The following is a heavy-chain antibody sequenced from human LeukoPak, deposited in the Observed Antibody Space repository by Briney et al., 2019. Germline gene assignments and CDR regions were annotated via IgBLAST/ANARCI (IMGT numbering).Heavy chain of an antibody. J-gene: IGHJ6*02. CDR3: ARTRSGCSTTNCYPYDMGV. D-gene: IGHD2-2*01. CDR1: GGTFSSYA. V-gene: IGHV1-69*13. Sequence: ASVKVSCKASGGTFSSYAVSWVRQAPGQGLEWLGGIIPVFGAANYAQRFQGRLTVTADESTNTAYMDLSGLTSEDTGVYYCARTRSGCSTTNCYPYDMGVWGQGTTVAVSS. CDR2: IIPVFGAA.